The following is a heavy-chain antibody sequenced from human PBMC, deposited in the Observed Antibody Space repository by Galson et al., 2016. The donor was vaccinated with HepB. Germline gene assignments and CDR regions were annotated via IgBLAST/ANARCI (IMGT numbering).Heavy chain of an antibody. CDR1: VGSMRDGLSF. Sequence: TLSLTCTVSVGSMRDGLSFWTWIRHHPGKGLEWVGSIHNSGRTHYNPSLESRASLSEDTSKKQVSLKLTSVTAADTAVYDCGREGDAHKVGKYWGRGTLVTVSS. J-gene: IGHJ4*02. V-gene: IGHV4-31*03. CDR3: GREGDAHKVGKY. D-gene: IGHD5-24*01. CDR2: IHNSGRT.